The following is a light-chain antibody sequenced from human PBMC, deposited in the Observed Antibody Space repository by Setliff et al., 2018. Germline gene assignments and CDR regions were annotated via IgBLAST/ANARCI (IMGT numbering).Light chain of an antibody. J-gene: IGLJ1*01. Sequence: QSVLTQPASVSGSPGQSITISCTGTSSDVGGYDFVSWYQQHPGKAPKLMIFDVLNRPSGVSDRFSGSKSGNTASLTVSGLQAEDEADYYCSSYAGSNNYVFGTGTKVTVL. CDR2: DVL. CDR3: SSYAGSNNYV. V-gene: IGLV2-14*03. CDR1: SSDVGGYDF.